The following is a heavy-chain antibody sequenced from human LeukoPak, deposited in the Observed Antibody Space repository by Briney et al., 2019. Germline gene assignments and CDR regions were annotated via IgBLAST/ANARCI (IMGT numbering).Heavy chain of an antibody. D-gene: IGHD6-13*01. CDR1: GGSFSGYY. Sequence: SETLSLTCAVYGGSFSGYYWSWIRQPPGKGLERIGEINHSGSTNYNPSLKSRVTISVDTAKNQFSLKLSSVTAADTAVYYCARRERKAAAGTIDYWGQGTLVTVSS. CDR3: ARRERKAAAGTIDY. CDR2: INHSGST. V-gene: IGHV4-34*01. J-gene: IGHJ4*02.